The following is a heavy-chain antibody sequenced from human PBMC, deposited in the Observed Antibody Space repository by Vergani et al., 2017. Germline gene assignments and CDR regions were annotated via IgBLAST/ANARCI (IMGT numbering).Heavy chain of an antibody. Sequence: EVHLLESGGGLIQPGGSLRISCAASGFTFDNYAMTWVRQAPGKGLQWVSGISGSGSSKFYEDSLKGRVTISSDNSKNTLYLEMNALRAEDTAVYYCARDFLTRVTTLDYYDMGVWGKGTTVTGSS. CDR3: ARDFLTRVTTLDYYDMGV. CDR1: GFTFDNYA. J-gene: IGHJ6*03. V-gene: IGHV3-23*01. CDR2: ISGSGSSK. D-gene: IGHD1-1*01.